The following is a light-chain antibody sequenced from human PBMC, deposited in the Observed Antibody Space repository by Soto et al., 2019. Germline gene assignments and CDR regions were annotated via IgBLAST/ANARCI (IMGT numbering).Light chain of an antibody. Sequence: EIVLTQSPGTLSLSPGERATLSCMASQSVASSSIAWYQQRLGQAPRLLIYGASNRATGIPDRFSGSGSGTDFTLTFSRLDPEDFATYYCLQHNTYPRTFGQGTKVDIK. CDR1: QSVASSS. CDR3: LQHNTYPRT. J-gene: IGKJ1*01. CDR2: GAS. V-gene: IGKV3-20*01.